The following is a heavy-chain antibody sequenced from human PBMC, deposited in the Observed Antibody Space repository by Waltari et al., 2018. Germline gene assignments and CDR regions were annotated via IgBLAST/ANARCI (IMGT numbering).Heavy chain of an antibody. CDR1: GYTFTSYG. J-gene: IGHJ4*02. Sequence: QVQLVQSGAEVKKPGASVKVSCKASGYTFTSYGISWVRQAPGQGLEWMGWISAYKGNTNYAQKLQGRVTMTTDTATSTAYMELRSLRSDDTAVYYCARDRESESKVAGTLDYWGQGTLVTVSS. V-gene: IGHV1-18*01. CDR3: ARDRESESKVAGTLDY. CDR2: ISAYKGNT. D-gene: IGHD6-19*01.